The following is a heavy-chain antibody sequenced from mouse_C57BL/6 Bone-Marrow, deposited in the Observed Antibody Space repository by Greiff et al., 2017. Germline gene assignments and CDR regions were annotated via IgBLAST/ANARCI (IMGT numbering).Heavy chain of an antibody. CDR1: GYTFTSYG. Sequence: VQLQESGAELARPGASVKLSCKASGYTFTSYGISWVKQRTGQGLEWIGEIYPRSGNTYYNEKFKGKATLTADKSSSTAYMELRSLTSEDSAVYFCARNLPGIAMDYWGQGTSVTVSS. D-gene: IGHD4-1*01. J-gene: IGHJ4*01. CDR2: IYPRSGNT. V-gene: IGHV1-81*01. CDR3: ARNLPGIAMDY.